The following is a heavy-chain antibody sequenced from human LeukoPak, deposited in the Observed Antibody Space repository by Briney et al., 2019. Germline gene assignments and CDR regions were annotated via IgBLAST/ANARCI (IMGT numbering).Heavy chain of an antibody. CDR2: IYTSGST. V-gene: IGHV4-4*09. CDR1: GSISGYY. J-gene: IGHJ3*02. D-gene: IGHD2-2*01. CDR3: ARQKCTSTSCLTKNAFDI. Sequence: SETLSLTCTVLGSISGYYWSWIRQPPGKELEWIGYIYTSGSTNNNPSLESRVTISVDTSKNQFSLDLRSVTAADTAVYYCARQKCTSTSCLTKNAFDIWGQGTMVTVSS.